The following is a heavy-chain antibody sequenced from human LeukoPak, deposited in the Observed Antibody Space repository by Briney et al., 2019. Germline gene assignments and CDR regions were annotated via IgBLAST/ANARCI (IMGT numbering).Heavy chain of an antibody. Sequence: PGGSLRLSCAASGFTFSSYAMHWVRQAPGKGLEWVAVISYDGSNKYYADSVKGRFTISRDNSKNTLYLQMNSLRAEDTAVSYCARTSGYYFNYFDYWGQGTLVTVSS. CDR1: GFTFSSYA. J-gene: IGHJ4*02. D-gene: IGHD3-22*01. CDR3: ARTSGYYFNYFDY. CDR2: ISYDGSNK. V-gene: IGHV3-30-3*01.